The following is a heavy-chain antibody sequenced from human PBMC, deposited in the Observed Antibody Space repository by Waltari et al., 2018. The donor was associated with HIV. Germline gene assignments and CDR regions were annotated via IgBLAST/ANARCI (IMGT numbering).Heavy chain of an antibody. Sequence: QVQLQQWGAGLLKPSETLSLTCAVYGGPFTGYYWPWVSQPPGKGLEWIGEISHSGSTNYNPSLKSRVTISLDASRNQFSLKLTSVTAADTAVFYCARCKKVAIVAAGNYNWFDPWGQGTLVTVSS. CDR1: GGPFTGYY. CDR2: ISHSGST. V-gene: IGHV4-34*01. CDR3: ARCKKVAIVAAGNYNWFDP. J-gene: IGHJ5*02. D-gene: IGHD2-15*01.